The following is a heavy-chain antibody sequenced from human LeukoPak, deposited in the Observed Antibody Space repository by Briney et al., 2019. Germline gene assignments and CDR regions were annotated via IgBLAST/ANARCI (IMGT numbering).Heavy chain of an antibody. CDR2: INPNSGGT. J-gene: IGHJ6*02. V-gene: IGHV1-2*02. CDR1: GYTFTDYY. D-gene: IGHD2/OR15-2a*01. Sequence: GASVKVSCKASGYTFTDYYMHWVRQAPGQGLEWMGWINPNSGGTNYAQKFQGRVTMTRDTSISTAYMELSRLISDDTAVYYCASPRAVIGPYYYYYGMDVWGQGTTVTVSS. CDR3: ASPRAVIGPYYYYYGMDV.